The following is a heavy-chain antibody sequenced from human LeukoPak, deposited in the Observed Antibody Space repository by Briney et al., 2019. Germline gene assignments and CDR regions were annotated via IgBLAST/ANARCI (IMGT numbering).Heavy chain of an antibody. CDR2: ISTYNGNT. CDR3: AREVSAYSSSWKLFDY. Sequence: ASVKVSCKASGYTFTSCGLSWVRQAPAQGLERMGWISTYNGNTKYSQKLQVRVTMTTDTSTSIAYMELRGLRSDDTAVYYCAREVSAYSSSWKLFDYWGQGTLVTVSS. J-gene: IGHJ4*02. CDR1: GYTFTSCG. D-gene: IGHD6-13*01. V-gene: IGHV1-18*01.